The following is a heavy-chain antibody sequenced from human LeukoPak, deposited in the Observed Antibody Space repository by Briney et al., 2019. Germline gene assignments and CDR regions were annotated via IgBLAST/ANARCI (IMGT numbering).Heavy chain of an antibody. CDR1: GFTFSSYA. V-gene: IGHV3-30-3*01. CDR2: ISYDGSNK. Sequence: GASPRLSCAASGFTFSSYAMSWVRQAPGKGLEWVAVISYDGSNKYYADSVKGRFTISRDNSKNTLYLQMNSLRAEDTAVYYCARDSNYYGSGSYLDYWGQGTLVTVSS. D-gene: IGHD3-10*01. J-gene: IGHJ4*02. CDR3: ARDSNYYGSGSYLDY.